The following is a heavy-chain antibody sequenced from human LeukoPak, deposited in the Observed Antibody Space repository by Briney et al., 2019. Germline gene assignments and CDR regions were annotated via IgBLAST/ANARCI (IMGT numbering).Heavy chain of an antibody. CDR2: ISYSETT. Sequence: SETLSLTCVVSGARITTYYWSWIRQPPGRGLEWIGYISYSETTNYNPSLKSRITISADPSKNQVSLKMTSLTAADTAIYYCARHLGADDHWGQGTLVTVSS. CDR1: GARITTYY. J-gene: IGHJ4*02. D-gene: IGHD4/OR15-4a*01. CDR3: ARHLGADDH. V-gene: IGHV4-59*08.